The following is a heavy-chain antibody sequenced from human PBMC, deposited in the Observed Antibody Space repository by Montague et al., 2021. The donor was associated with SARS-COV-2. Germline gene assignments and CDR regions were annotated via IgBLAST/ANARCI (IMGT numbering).Heavy chain of an antibody. J-gene: IGHJ4*02. CDR2: INDRGVTNY. D-gene: IGHD4-11*01. CDR3: ARWDPQTLTVISLRGKSANDY. CDR1: GESFSGFF. V-gene: IGHV4-34*01. Sequence: SETLSLTCAVYGESFSGFFWSWIRQPPGKGLEWIAEINDRGVTNYNYNPSLGSRVTISADTSKNQFSLKLRSVNAADTAVYYCARWDPQTLTVISLRGKSANDYWGQGTLVTVSS.